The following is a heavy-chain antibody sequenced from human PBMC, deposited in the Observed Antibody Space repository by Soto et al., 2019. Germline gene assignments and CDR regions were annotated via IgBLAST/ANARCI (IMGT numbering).Heavy chain of an antibody. D-gene: IGHD6-19*01. Sequence: EVQLVESGGGLVQPGGSLRLSCAASGFPFSIYSMNWVRQAPGKGLEWSSYITSDTNTIKYADSVKGRFTISRDNAKNLVYLQMNSLRDEDTAVYFCARSVEGHFDYWVQGTMVTVSS. J-gene: IGHJ4*02. V-gene: IGHV3-48*02. CDR3: ARSVEGHFDY. CDR2: ITSDTNTI. CDR1: GFPFSIYS.